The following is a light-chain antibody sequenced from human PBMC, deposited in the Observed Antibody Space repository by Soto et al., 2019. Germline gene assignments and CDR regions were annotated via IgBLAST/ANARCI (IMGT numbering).Light chain of an antibody. Sequence: DIQMTQSPSSLSASVGDRVTITCRASQRISNYLNWYQQKPGKAPKLLMYAASSLQSGVPSRFGSSRSGTDVTLTISSLQPEDFATYYCQQSYSTPRTFGQGTKVEIK. CDR1: QRISNY. CDR2: AAS. J-gene: IGKJ1*01. V-gene: IGKV1-39*01. CDR3: QQSYSTPRT.